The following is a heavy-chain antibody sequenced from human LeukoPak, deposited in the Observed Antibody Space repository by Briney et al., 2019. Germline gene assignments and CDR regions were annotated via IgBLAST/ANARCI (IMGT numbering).Heavy chain of an antibody. CDR3: ARVGSGSSDYFDY. CDR1: GYSISSGYY. V-gene: IGHV4-38-2*02. Sequence: SSETLSLTCTVSGYSISSGYYWGWIRQPPGKGLEWIGSIYHSGSTCYNPSLKSRVTISVDTSKNQFSLKLSSVTAADTAVYYCARVGSGSSDYFDYWGQGTLVTVSS. CDR2: IYHSGST. J-gene: IGHJ4*02. D-gene: IGHD3-10*01.